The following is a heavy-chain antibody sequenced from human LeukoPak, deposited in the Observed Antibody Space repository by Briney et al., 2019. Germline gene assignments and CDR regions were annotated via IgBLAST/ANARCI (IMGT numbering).Heavy chain of an antibody. Sequence: ASVKVSCKSSGYTFTGYYMHWVRQAPGQGLEWMGWINPNSGGTNYAQKFQGRVTMTRDTSISTAYMELSRLRSDDTAVYYCARGPRIAVALGDYWGQGTLVTVAS. V-gene: IGHV1-2*02. CDR1: GYTFTGYY. D-gene: IGHD6-19*01. J-gene: IGHJ4*02. CDR3: ARGPRIAVALGDY. CDR2: INPNSGGT.